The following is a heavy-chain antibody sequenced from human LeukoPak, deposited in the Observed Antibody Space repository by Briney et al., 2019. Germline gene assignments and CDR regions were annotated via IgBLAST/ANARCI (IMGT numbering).Heavy chain of an antibody. CDR3: ARTGRLLWFGELSGYFDY. V-gene: IGHV4-34*01. D-gene: IGHD3-10*01. CDR1: GGSFSGYY. Sequence: PSETLSLTCAVYGGSFSGYYWSWIRQPPGKGLEWIGEINHSGSTNYNPSLKSRVTISVDTSKNQFSLKLSSVTAADTAVYYCARTGRLLWFGELSGYFDYWGQGTPVTVSS. CDR2: INHSGST. J-gene: IGHJ4*02.